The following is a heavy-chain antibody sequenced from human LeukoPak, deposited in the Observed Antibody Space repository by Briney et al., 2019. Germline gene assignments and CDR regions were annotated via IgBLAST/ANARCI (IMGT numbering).Heavy chain of an antibody. J-gene: IGHJ5*02. Sequence: SETLSLTCAVYGGSFSGYYWSWIRQPPGKGLEWIGEINHSGSTNYNPSLKSRVTISEDTSKNQFSLKLSSVTAADTAVYYCARGLGGVVPAASRRFDPWGQGTLVTVSS. CDR2: INHSGST. V-gene: IGHV4-34*01. D-gene: IGHD2-2*01. CDR3: ARGLGGVVPAASRRFDP. CDR1: GGSFSGYY.